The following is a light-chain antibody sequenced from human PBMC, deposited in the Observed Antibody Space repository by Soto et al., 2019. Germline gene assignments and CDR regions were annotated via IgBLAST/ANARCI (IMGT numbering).Light chain of an antibody. CDR1: SNDIGAYNY. V-gene: IGLV2-14*01. J-gene: IGLJ1*01. Sequence: QSVLTQPASVSGSPGQSITISCTGTSNDIGAYNYVSWYQHHPGRAPKLIIYEVTNRPSGVSNRFSGSKSGNTASLTISGLRTEDEADYYCSSYTSSSTLYVFATGTKFTVL. CDR2: EVT. CDR3: SSYTSSSTLYV.